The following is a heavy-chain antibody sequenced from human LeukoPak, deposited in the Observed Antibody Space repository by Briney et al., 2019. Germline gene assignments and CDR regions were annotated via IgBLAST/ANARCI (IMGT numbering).Heavy chain of an antibody. D-gene: IGHD5-18*01. J-gene: IGHJ4*02. CDR1: GGSLSNHY. Sequence: SETLSLTCTVSGGSLSNHYWTWIRQPPGKELEWIGYISYTTITTYSPSVRSRVTISVDTSKNQFSLRLTSVTAADTAVYYCATIKRGNIFGYFDFWGQGIPVTVSS. CDR3: ATIKRGNIFGYFDF. CDR2: ISYTTIT. V-gene: IGHV4-59*11.